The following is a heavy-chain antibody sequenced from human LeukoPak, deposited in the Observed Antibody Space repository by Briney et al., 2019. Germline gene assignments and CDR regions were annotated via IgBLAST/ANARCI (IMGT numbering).Heavy chain of an antibody. CDR3: ARGYCSGGSCYSAFYFGMDV. V-gene: IGHV5-51*01. J-gene: IGHJ6*02. CDR2: IYPYDSDT. Sequence: GESLEISCKGSGYNFTSYWLGWVRQIPGKGLGWVGIIYPYDSDTRYSPSFQGQVTISADKSISTAYLQWSSLKASDTAMYYCARGYCSGGSCYSAFYFGMDVWGQGTTVTVSS. D-gene: IGHD2-15*01. CDR1: GYNFTSYW.